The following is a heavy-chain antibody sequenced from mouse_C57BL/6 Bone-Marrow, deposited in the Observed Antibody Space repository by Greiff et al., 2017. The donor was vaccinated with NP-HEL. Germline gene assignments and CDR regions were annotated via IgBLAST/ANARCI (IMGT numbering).Heavy chain of an antibody. D-gene: IGHD2-5*01. CDR2: IHPNSGST. CDR1: GYTFTSYW. V-gene: IGHV1-64*01. Sequence: VQLQQSGAELVKPGASVKLSCKASGYTFTSYWMHWVKQRPGQGLEWIGMIHPNSGSTNYNEKFKSKATLTVDKSSSTAYMQLSSLTSEDSAVYYCARGAYSNYDAMDYWGQGTSVTVSS. CDR3: ARGAYSNYDAMDY. J-gene: IGHJ4*01.